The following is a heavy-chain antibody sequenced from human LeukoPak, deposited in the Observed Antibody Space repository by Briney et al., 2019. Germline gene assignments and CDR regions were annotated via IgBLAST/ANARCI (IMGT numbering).Heavy chain of an antibody. J-gene: IGHJ6*02. CDR1: GYTFTGYY. Sequence: ASVKVSCKASGYTFTGYYMHWVRQAPGQGLEWMGWINPNSGGTNYAQKLQGWVTMTRDTSISTAYMELSRLRSDDTAVYYCARLVPSYYYYYGMDVWGQGTTVTVSS. D-gene: IGHD6-13*01. V-gene: IGHV1-2*04. CDR2: INPNSGGT. CDR3: ARLVPSYYYYYGMDV.